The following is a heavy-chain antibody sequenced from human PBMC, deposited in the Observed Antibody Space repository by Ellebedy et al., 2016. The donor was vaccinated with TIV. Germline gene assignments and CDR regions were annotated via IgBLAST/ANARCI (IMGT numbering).Heavy chain of an antibody. Sequence: SQTLSLTCAISGDSVSSKSAIWYWIRQSPSRGLEWLGRTYYRSKWYDDYAVSVRSRTTVKADTSKNQFSLRLNSVTPEDTAVYYCTRAGAGGAAGLFGSWGQGTLVTVSS. D-gene: IGHD6-13*01. J-gene: IGHJ4*02. CDR3: TRAGAGGAAGLFGS. CDR2: TYYRSKWYD. CDR1: GDSVSSKSAI. V-gene: IGHV6-1*01.